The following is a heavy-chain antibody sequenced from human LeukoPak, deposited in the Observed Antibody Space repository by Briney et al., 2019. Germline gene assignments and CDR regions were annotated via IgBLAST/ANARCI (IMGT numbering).Heavy chain of an antibody. V-gene: IGHV4-34*01. D-gene: IGHD3-3*01. Sequence: SETLSLTCAVYGGSFSGYYWSWIRQPPGKGLEWIGEINHSGSTNYNPSLKSRVTISVDTSKNQFSLKLSSVTAADTAVYYCARGEPYFGSGFDYWGQGTLVTVSS. CDR1: GGSFSGYY. J-gene: IGHJ4*02. CDR3: ARGEPYFGSGFDY. CDR2: INHSGST.